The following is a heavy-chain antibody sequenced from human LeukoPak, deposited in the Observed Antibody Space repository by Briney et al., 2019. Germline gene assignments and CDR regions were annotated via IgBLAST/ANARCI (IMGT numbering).Heavy chain of an antibody. CDR1: GFSFNTYE. CDR3: ARVGDHYHWYLDV. V-gene: IGHV3-53*01. CDR2: LYSGSST. D-gene: IGHD3-10*01. Sequence: GGSLRLSCEASGFSFNTYEMNWVRQAPGKGLEWVSILYSGSSTYYTDSVKGRFTVSRDDSKNTLFLHMNSLGVEDTAVYYCARVGDHYHWYLDVWGRGTLVTVSS. J-gene: IGHJ2*01.